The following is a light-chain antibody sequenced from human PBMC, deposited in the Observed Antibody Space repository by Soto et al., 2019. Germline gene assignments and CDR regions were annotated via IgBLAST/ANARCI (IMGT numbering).Light chain of an antibody. CDR3: QQSYGTPIT. Sequence: DITMTQSPSSLSASVGDRVTSTCRASQSISRYLNWYQQKPGKAPNLLIYVASSLQSEVPSRFSGSGSGTDFTLTITSLQPEDFATYYCQQSYGTPITCGQGTRLEIK. V-gene: IGKV1-39*01. CDR2: VAS. J-gene: IGKJ5*01. CDR1: QSISRY.